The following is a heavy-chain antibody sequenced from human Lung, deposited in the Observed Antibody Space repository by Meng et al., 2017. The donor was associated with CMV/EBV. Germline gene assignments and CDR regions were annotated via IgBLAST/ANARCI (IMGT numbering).Heavy chain of an antibody. CDR1: GFTFNSFE. V-gene: IGHV3-48*03. Sequence: GESXKISCAGSGFTFNSFEMNWVRQVPGEGLEWVSYISSSGGDRRYADSVKGRFTISRDNAKNSLYLQMNSLRAEDTAVYYCARDSGDPSVVTPEDSAFDIWGQGXMATVSS. CDR2: ISSSGGDR. J-gene: IGHJ3*02. D-gene: IGHD4-23*01. CDR3: ARDSGDPSVVTPEDSAFDI.